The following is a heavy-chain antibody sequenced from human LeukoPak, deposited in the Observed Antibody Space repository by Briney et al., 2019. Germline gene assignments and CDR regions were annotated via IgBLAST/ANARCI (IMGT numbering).Heavy chain of an antibody. D-gene: IGHD6-13*01. CDR1: GGSISSGSYY. CDR2: IYTSGST. CDR3: ARGRIAAANWLDP. V-gene: IGHV4-61*02. Sequence: SETLSLTCTVSGGSISSGSYYWSWIRQPAGKGLEWIGRIYTSGSTNYNPSLKSRVTISVDTSKNQFSLKLSSVTAADTAVYYCARGRIAAANWLDPWGQGTLVTVSS. J-gene: IGHJ5*02.